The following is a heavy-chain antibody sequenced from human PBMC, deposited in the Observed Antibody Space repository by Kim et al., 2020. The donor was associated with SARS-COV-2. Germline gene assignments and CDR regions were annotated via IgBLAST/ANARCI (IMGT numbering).Heavy chain of an antibody. J-gene: IGHJ4*02. D-gene: IGHD6-6*01. CDR3: ARGGSSSPNFDY. Sequence: SYNPSRKSRVTISVDTSKNQFSLKLSSVTAADTAVYYCARGGSSSPNFDYWGQGTLVTVSS. V-gene: IGHV4-31*02.